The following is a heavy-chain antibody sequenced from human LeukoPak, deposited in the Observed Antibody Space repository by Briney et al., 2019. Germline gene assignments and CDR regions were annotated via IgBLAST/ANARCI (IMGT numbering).Heavy chain of an antibody. V-gene: IGHV4-39*07. J-gene: IGHJ3*02. D-gene: IGHD3-3*01. CDR1: GGSISSSSYY. CDR3: ARKRYYDFWSGYLLPHDAFDI. CDR2: IYYSGST. Sequence: SETLSLTCTVSGGSISSSSYYWGWIRQPPGKGLEWIGSIYYSGSTYYNPSLKSRVTISVDTSKNQFSLKLSSVTAADTAVYYCARKRYYDFWSGYLLPHDAFDIWGQGTMVTVSS.